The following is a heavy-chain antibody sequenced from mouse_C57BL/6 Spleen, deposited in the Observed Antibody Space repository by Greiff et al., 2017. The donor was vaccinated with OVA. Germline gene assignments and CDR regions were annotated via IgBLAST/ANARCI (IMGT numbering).Heavy chain of an antibody. Sequence: VQLQQSGAELVKPEASVKLSCKASGYTFTSYWMHWVKQRPGQGLEWIGMIHPNSGSTNYNEKFKSKATLTVDKSSSTAYMQLSSLTSEDSAVYYCATITTVVRAMDYWGQGTSVTVSS. CDR3: ATITTVVRAMDY. D-gene: IGHD1-1*01. CDR1: GYTFTSYW. J-gene: IGHJ4*01. V-gene: IGHV1-64*01. CDR2: IHPNSGST.